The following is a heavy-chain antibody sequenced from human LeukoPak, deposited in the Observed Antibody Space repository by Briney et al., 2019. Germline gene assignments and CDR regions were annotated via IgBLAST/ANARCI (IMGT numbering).Heavy chain of an antibody. J-gene: IGHJ6*02. D-gene: IGHD3-3*01. Sequence: SVKVSFTASGGTFTSYAISWVRQAPGQGLEWMGGIIPIFGTANYAQKFQGRVTITADESTSTAYMELSSLRSEDTAVYYCARILYYDFWSGSIPNYYYYGMDVWGQGTTVTVSS. CDR1: GGTFTSYA. V-gene: IGHV1-69*13. CDR3: ARILYYDFWSGSIPNYYYYGMDV. CDR2: IIPIFGTA.